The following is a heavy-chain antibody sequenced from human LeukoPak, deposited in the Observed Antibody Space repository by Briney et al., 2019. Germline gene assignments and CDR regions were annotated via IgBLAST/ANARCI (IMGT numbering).Heavy chain of an antibody. D-gene: IGHD6-19*01. J-gene: IGHJ6*02. Sequence: PSETLSLTCTVSGGSISSYYWSWIRQPAGKGLEWIGRIYTSGSTNYNPSPKSRVTMSVDTSKNQFSPKLSSVTAADTAVYYCARVSSGWTISGYYYGMDVWGQGTTVTVSS. CDR2: IYTSGST. V-gene: IGHV4-4*07. CDR3: ARVSSGWTISGYYYGMDV. CDR1: GGSISSYY.